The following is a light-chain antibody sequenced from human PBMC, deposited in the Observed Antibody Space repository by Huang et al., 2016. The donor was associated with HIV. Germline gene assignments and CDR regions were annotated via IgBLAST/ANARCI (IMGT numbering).Light chain of an antibody. CDR1: QSVLYSSNNKNY. CDR3: QQYYSTLT. CDR2: WAS. J-gene: IGKJ4*01. V-gene: IGKV4-1*01. Sequence: DIVMTQSPDSLAVSLGERATINCKSSQSVLYSSNNKNYLAWYQQKPGQPPKLLMYWASTRESGVPDLFSGSGSGADFTLTSSSLQAEDVAVYYCQQYYSTLTFGGGTKVEIK.